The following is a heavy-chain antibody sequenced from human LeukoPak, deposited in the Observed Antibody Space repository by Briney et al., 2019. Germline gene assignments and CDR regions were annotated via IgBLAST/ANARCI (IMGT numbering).Heavy chain of an antibody. CDR2: IYFSGST. J-gene: IGHJ4*02. CDR1: GVSISSTYYF. Sequence: PSETLSLTCTVSGVSISSTYYFWAWLRQPPGEGREWIGSIYFSGSTNYNPSLNSRITISVDTSRNQFSLKLNSVPAADTAVYYCVRRVIRGGFDYWGQGTLVTVSS. V-gene: IGHV4-39*01. D-gene: IGHD3-10*01. CDR3: VRRVIRGGFDY.